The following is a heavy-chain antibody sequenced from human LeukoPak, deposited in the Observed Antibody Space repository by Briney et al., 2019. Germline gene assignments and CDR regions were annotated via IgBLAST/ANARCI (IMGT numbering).Heavy chain of an antibody. V-gene: IGHV1-2*02. CDR3: ARDPGRVGEGDAFDI. CDR2: IYPNSGGT. D-gene: IGHD3-10*01. J-gene: IGHJ3*02. CDR1: GYTFTGYY. Sequence: ASVKVSCKASGYTFTGYYMHWVRQAPGQGLEWMGWIYPNSGGTNYAQKFQGRVTMTRDTSISTAYMELSRLRSDDTAVYYCARDPGRVGEGDAFDIWGQGTMVTVSS.